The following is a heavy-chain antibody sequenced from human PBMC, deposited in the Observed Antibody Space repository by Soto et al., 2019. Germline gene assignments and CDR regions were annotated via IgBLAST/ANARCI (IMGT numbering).Heavy chain of an antibody. J-gene: IGHJ6*02. V-gene: IGHV3-33*01. D-gene: IGHD2-2*01. CDR3: ARDQLDIVVLRAAPLGYYYYGMDV. Sequence: QVQLVESGGGVVQPGRSLRLSCAASGFTFSSYVMHWVRQAPGKGLEWVSVIWYEGSSKYYADSVKVRFTISSDNSKNTLYLQMNSLGAEDTAVDYCARDQLDIVVLRAAPLGYYYYGMDVWGPGTTVTVSS. CDR2: IWYEGSSK. CDR1: GFTFSSYV.